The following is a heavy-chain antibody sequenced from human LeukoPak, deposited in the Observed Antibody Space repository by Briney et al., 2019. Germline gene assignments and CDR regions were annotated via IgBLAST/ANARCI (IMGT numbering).Heavy chain of an antibody. Sequence: ASVKVSCKASGNTFTSYDFNWVRQATGQRPEWMGWMSPNSGDTGYAQKFQDRVTMTRNTSISTAYMELSSLRSDDTAVYYCARGPPNWGYNYWGPGTLVTVSS. CDR2: MSPNSGDT. CDR3: ARGPPNWGYNY. D-gene: IGHD7-27*01. V-gene: IGHV1-8*01. CDR1: GNTFTSYD. J-gene: IGHJ4*02.